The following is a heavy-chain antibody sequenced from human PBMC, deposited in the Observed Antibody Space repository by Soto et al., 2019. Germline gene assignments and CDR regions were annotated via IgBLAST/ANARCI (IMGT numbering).Heavy chain of an antibody. D-gene: IGHD2-21*02. Sequence: QVQLQESGPGLVKPSETLSLTCTVSGGSISSYYWSWIRQPPGKGLEWIGYIYYSGSTNYNPSLKRRVTISVDTSKNQSSLKLSSVTAADTAVYYCARIDDCGGDCYSETDWYFDLWGRGTLVTVSS. CDR3: ARIDDCGGDCYSETDWYFDL. V-gene: IGHV4-59*01. J-gene: IGHJ2*01. CDR2: IYYSGST. CDR1: GGSISSYY.